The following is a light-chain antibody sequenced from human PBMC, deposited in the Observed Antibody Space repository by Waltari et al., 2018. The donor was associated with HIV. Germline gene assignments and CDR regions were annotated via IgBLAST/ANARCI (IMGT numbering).Light chain of an antibody. CDR2: EKH. V-gene: IGLV1-51*02. J-gene: IGLJ1*01. CDR3: GAWDSSLFVFD. CDR1: TSNIGSNF. Sequence: QSVLTQPPSVSAAAGQKVTISCSRGTSNIGSNFVSWYQQLPGTVPQLLIYEKHKRPSGIPDRVSGSKAGTLATLCIAGLQPGDEADYYCGAWDSSLFVFDFGTGTKVTAL.